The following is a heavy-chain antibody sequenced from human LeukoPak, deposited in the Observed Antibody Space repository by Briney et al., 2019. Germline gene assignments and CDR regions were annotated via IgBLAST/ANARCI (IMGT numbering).Heavy chain of an antibody. Sequence: SVKVSCKASGGTFSSYAISWVRQAPGQGLEWMGGIIPIFGTANYAQKFQGRVTITTDESTSTAYMELSILRSEDTAVYYCARESSSENYYYYYMDVWGKGTTVTVSS. D-gene: IGHD6-6*01. CDR3: ARESSSENYYYYYMDV. CDR1: GGTFSSYA. CDR2: IIPIFGTA. J-gene: IGHJ6*03. V-gene: IGHV1-69*05.